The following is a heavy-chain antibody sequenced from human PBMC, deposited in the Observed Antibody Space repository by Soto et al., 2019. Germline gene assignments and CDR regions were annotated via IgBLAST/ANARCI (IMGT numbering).Heavy chain of an antibody. CDR2: IYYSGST. D-gene: IGHD2-2*01. CDR1: GYSISSSNW. V-gene: IGHV4-28*01. J-gene: IGHJ4*02. CDR3: ALSTGCSSTSCPFDY. Sequence: SETLSLTCAVSGYSISSSNWWGWIRQPPGKGLEWIGYIYYSGSTYYNPSLKSRVTMSVDTSKNQFSLKLSSVAAVDTAVYYCALSTGCSSTSCPFDYWGQGTLVTVSS.